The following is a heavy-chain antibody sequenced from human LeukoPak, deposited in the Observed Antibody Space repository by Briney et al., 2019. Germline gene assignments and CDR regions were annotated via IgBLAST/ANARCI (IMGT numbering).Heavy chain of an antibody. D-gene: IGHD3-10*01. V-gene: IGHV1-18*01. CDR2: ISDYNSNT. Sequence: GASVKVSCKASGYTFTNYGISWVRQAPGQGLEWMGWISDYNSNTNYVQSLQGRVTMTTDTSTSTAYMELRSLRSDDTAVYYCARVWSGRQGPNLHYYYYYYMDVWGKGTTVTVSS. J-gene: IGHJ6*03. CDR1: GYTFTNYG. CDR3: ARVWSGRQGPNLHYYYYYYMDV.